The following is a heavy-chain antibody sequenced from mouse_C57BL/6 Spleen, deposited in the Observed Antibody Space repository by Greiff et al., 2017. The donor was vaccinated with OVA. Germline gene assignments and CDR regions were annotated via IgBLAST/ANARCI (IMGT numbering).Heavy chain of an antibody. D-gene: IGHD2-1*01. CDR1: GFTFSSYA. CDR3: AREGYGNYVGAMDY. Sequence: EVKLVESGGGLVKPGGSLKLSCAASGFTFSSYAMSWVRQTPEKRLEWVATISDGGSYTYYPDNVKGRFTISRDNAKNNLYLQMSHLKSEDTAMYYCAREGYGNYVGAMDYWGQGTSVTVSS. J-gene: IGHJ4*01. CDR2: ISDGGSYT. V-gene: IGHV5-4*01.